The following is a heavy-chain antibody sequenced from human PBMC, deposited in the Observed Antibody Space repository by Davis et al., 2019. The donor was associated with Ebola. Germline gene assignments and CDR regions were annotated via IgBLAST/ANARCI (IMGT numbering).Heavy chain of an antibody. CDR3: ARGRDYSSSWWDAFDM. D-gene: IGHD6-13*01. Sequence: SVKVSCKASGGAFSTYAISWVRQAPGQGLEWMGGIIPIFGTANYAQKFQGRVTITADESTSTAFMELSSLRSEDTAVYYCARGRDYSSSWWDAFDMWGQRTMVTVSS. CDR1: GGAFSTYA. J-gene: IGHJ3*02. CDR2: IIPIFGTA. V-gene: IGHV1-69*13.